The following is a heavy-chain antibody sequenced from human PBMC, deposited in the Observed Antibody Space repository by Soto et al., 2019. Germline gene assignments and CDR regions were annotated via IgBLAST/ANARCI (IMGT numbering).Heavy chain of an antibody. CDR3: ARDRDDYGSGNYYNRFDF. CDR2: IIPLCGTP. Sequence: QVQLVQSGAEVKKPGSSVKVSCKASGGIFSTYAISWLRQAPGQGLEWMGGIIPLCGTPNYAQRFQGRVTITADESTSTAYMELSRLRSEDTAVYYCARDRDDYGSGNYYNRFDFWGQGTLVTVSS. CDR1: GGIFSTYA. D-gene: IGHD3-10*01. V-gene: IGHV1-69*01. J-gene: IGHJ4*02.